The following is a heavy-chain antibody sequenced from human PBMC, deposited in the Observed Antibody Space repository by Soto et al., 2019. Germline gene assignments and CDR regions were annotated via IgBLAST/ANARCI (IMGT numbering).Heavy chain of an antibody. J-gene: IGHJ5*02. CDR1: GYTFTSYG. D-gene: IGHD6-13*01. V-gene: IGHV1-18*01. CDR3: ARGSKPGIAAAGTVPFDP. CDR2: ISAYNGNT. Sequence: ASVKVSCKASGYTFTSYGISWVRQAPGQGLEWMGWISAYNGNTNYAQKLQGRVTVTTDTSTSTAYMELRSLRSDDTAVYYCARGSKPGIAAAGTVPFDPWGQGTLVTVSS.